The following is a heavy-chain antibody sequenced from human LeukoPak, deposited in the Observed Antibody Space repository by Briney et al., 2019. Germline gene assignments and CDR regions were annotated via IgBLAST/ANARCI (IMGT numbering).Heavy chain of an antibody. V-gene: IGHV3-30*04. CDR2: ISYDGSNK. CDR1: GFTFSSYA. CDR3: ARVSREGYSYGFVDY. Sequence: PGRSLRLSCAASGFTFSSYAMHWVRQAPGKGLEWVAVISYDGSNKYYADSVKGRFTISRDNSKNTLYLQMNSLRAEDKAVYYCARVSREGYSYGFVDYWGQGTLVTVSS. J-gene: IGHJ4*02. D-gene: IGHD5-18*01.